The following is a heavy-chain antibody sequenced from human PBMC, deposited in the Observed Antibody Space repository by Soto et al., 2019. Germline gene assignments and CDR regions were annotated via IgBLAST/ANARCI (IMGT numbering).Heavy chain of an antibody. J-gene: IGHJ4*02. D-gene: IGHD6-6*01. V-gene: IGHV4-4*02. CDR3: ARLVHDSRLNYLYFDY. Sequence: WETLTLTCDVSGIPISSANWWSCVRQSREKGLEWIGEVYNDGSVNYDPSLERRVTISVDRSTNQFSLRLSSVTAADTAKYYCARLVHDSRLNYLYFDYWGPGTLVTVSS. CDR2: VYNDGSV. CDR1: GIPISSANW.